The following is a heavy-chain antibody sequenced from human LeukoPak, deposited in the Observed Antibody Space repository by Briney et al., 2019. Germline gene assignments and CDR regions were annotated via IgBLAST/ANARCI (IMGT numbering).Heavy chain of an antibody. CDR2: IYSGGST. CDR1: GFTFSDYY. D-gene: IGHD5-24*01. J-gene: IGHJ4*02. V-gene: IGHV3-66*01. CDR3: ARAGDGYNMHFDY. Sequence: GGSLRLSCAASGFTFSDYYMSWIRQAPGKGLEWVSVIYSGGSTYYADSVKGRFTISRDNSKNTLYLQMDSLRAEDTAVYYCARAGDGYNMHFDYWGQGTLVTVSS.